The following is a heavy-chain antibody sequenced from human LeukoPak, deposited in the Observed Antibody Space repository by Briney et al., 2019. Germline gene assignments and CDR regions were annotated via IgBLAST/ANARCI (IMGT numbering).Heavy chain of an antibody. CDR2: IYYSGST. V-gene: IGHV4-39*01. D-gene: IGHD3-10*01. J-gene: IGHJ3*02. CDR3: AGTMVRGTRGAFDI. Sequence: SETLSLTCTVSGGSISSSSYYWGWIRQPPGKGLEWIGSIYYSGSTYYNPSLKSRVTISVDTSKNQFSLKLSSVTAADTAVYYCAGTMVRGTRGAFDIWGQGTMVTVPS. CDR1: GGSISSSSYY.